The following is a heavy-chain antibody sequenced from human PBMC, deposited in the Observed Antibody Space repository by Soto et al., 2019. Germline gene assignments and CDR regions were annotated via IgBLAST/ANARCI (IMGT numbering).Heavy chain of an antibody. J-gene: IGHJ4*02. CDR1: GYSFTSYY. Sequence: PGESLKISCTTSGYSFTSYYITWVRQMPGKGLECMGTIAPGDSYSNYNPSFQGHVTISADNSISTAYLQWSSLKASDTGIYYCATMSSGWSYWGQETQVTV. CDR3: ATMSSGWSY. V-gene: IGHV5-10-1*01. CDR2: IAPGDSYS. D-gene: IGHD6-19*01.